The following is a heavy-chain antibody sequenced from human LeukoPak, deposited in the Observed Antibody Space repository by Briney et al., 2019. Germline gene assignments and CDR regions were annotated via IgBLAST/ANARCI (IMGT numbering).Heavy chain of an antibody. Sequence: SETLSLTCTVSGDSISSSSYYWGWIRQPPGKGLEWIGSINYSGSTYYNPSLKSRVTIFVDTSKNQFSLKLSSVTAADTAVYYCASLSSGDYWGQGTLVTVSS. D-gene: IGHD6-25*01. CDR3: ASLSSGDY. V-gene: IGHV4-39*01. CDR2: INYSGST. J-gene: IGHJ4*02. CDR1: GDSISSSSYY.